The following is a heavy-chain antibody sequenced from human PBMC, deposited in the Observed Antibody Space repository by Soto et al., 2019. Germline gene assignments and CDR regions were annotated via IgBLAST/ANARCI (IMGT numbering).Heavy chain of an antibody. CDR3: ARGLRFIFPWFAP. J-gene: IGHJ5*02. D-gene: IGHD3-3*01. Sequence: QVQLVQSGAEVKKPGSSVKVSCKASGGTFSSYAISWVRQAPGQGLEWMGGLIPIFGTANYAQKFQGRVTIPADESTSTAYVGLSSLRSEDTAVYYCARGLRFIFPWFAPWGQGTLVTVSS. CDR1: GGTFSSYA. CDR2: LIPIFGTA. V-gene: IGHV1-69*01.